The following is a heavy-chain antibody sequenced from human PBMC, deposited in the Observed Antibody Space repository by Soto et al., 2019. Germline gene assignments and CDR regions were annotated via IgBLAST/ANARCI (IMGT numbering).Heavy chain of an antibody. D-gene: IGHD6-13*01. CDR3: AKGKDSSSWYDRYYFDY. CDR1: GFTFSSYA. J-gene: IGHJ4*02. Sequence: GGSLRLSCAASGFTFSSYAMSWVRQAPGKGLEWVSAISGSGGSTYYADSVKGRFTISRDNSKNTLYLKMNSLRAEDTAVYYCAKGKDSSSWYDRYYFDYWGQGTLVTVSS. V-gene: IGHV3-23*01. CDR2: ISGSGGST.